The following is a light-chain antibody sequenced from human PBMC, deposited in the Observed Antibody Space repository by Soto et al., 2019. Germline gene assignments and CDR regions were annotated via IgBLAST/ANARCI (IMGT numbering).Light chain of an antibody. CDR1: SSNIGGNY. CDR2: DNY. Sequence: QSVLAQPPSISAAPGKTVTISCSGSSSNIGGNYVSWYQHVPRTAPKLLIYDNYKRASGSPDRFSASKSGTSATLGITGRQTGDEADYYCGTWDSSLDTVVFGGGTKLTVL. J-gene: IGLJ2*01. V-gene: IGLV1-51*01. CDR3: GTWDSSLDTVV.